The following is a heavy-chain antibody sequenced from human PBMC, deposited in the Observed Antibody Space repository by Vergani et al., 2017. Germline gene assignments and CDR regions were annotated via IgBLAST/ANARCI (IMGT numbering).Heavy chain of an antibody. CDR1: GGSFSGYY. J-gene: IGHJ5*02. Sequence: QVQLQQWGAGLLKPSETLSLTCAVYGGSFSGYYWSWIRQPPGKGLEWIGEINHSGSTNYNPSLKSRVTISVDTSKNQFSLKLSSVTAADTAVHYCARGPNDYVWGSYRKSPFDPWGQGTLVTVSS. CDR3: ARGPNDYVWGSYRKSPFDP. CDR2: INHSGST. D-gene: IGHD3-16*02. V-gene: IGHV4-34*01.